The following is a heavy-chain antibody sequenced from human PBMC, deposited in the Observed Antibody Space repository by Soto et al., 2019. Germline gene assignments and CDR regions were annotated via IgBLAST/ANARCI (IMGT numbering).Heavy chain of an antibody. D-gene: IGHD3-3*01. V-gene: IGHV3-23*01. J-gene: IGHJ4*02. CDR2: ISGSGGST. CDR3: AKLAYDFWRGGYFDY. CDR1: GFTFRSYA. Sequence: LSLPCAASGFTFRSYAMSWVRQAPGKGLEWVSAISGSGGSTYYADSVKGRFTISRDNSKNTLYLQMNSLRAEDTAVYYCAKLAYDFWRGGYFDYWGQGTLVTVSS.